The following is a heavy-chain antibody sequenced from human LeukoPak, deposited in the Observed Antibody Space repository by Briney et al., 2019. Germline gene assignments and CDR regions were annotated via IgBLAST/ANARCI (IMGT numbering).Heavy chain of an antibody. CDR2: INPNSGGT. Sequence: GASVKVSCKASGYTFTGYYMHWVRQAPGQGLEWMGWINPNSGGTNYAQKFQGRVTMTRDTSISTAYMELSRLRSDDTAAYYCARGFGSGYYYEDYWGQGTLVTVSS. V-gene: IGHV1-2*02. CDR1: GYTFTGYY. J-gene: IGHJ4*02. D-gene: IGHD3-22*01. CDR3: ARGFGSGYYYEDY.